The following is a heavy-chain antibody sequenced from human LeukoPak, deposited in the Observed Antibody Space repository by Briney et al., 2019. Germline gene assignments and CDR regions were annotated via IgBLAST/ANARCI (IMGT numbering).Heavy chain of an antibody. Sequence: SETLPLTCTVSGDSISSTIYYWGWIRQSPGRGLEWLGTVYYTGSTDYNPSLETRVTISVDTSKNQFSLNLRSVTAADTAVYYCARSNNGGESYYFYYMDVWGKGTTVTVSS. V-gene: IGHV4-39*07. J-gene: IGHJ6*03. CDR1: GDSISSTIYY. D-gene: IGHD3-16*01. CDR2: VYYTGST. CDR3: ARSNNGGESYYFYYMDV.